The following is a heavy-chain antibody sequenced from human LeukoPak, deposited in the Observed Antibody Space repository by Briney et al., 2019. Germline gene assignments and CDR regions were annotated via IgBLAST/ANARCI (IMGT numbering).Heavy chain of an antibody. CDR2: IKQDGSNK. CDR3: AKGPAAMVTDY. Sequence: GGSLRLSCTGSGFTFGDYAMSWVRQAPGKGLEWVANIKQDGSNKYYADSVKGRFTISRDNSKNTLYLQMNSLRAEDTAVYYCAKGPAAMVTDYWGQGTLVTVSS. CDR1: GFTFGDYA. D-gene: IGHD5-18*01. J-gene: IGHJ4*02. V-gene: IGHV3-30*02.